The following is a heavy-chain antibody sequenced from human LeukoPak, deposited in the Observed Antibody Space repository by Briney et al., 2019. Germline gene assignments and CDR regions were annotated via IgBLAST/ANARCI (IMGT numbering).Heavy chain of an antibody. CDR3: ARHPGITMIVRGAFDI. D-gene: IGHD3-22*01. CDR2: IYYSGST. V-gene: IGHV4-59*01. CDR1: GGSIRNYY. J-gene: IGHJ3*02. Sequence: SETLSLTCTVSGGSIRNYYWSWIRQPPGKGLERIGYIYYSGSTNYNPSLKSRVTISVDTSKNQFSLKLSSVTAADTAVYYCARHPGITMIVRGAFDIWGQGTMVTVSS.